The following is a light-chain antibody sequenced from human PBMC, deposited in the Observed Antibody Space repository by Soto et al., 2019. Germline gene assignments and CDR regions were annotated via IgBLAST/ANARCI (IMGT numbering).Light chain of an antibody. V-gene: IGLV2-23*01. CDR2: EGS. Sequence: QSALTQPASVSGSPGQSITISCTGTSSDVGSYNLVSWYQQHPGKAPKLMIYEGSKRPSGVSNRFSGSKSGNTASLTISGVQAGDEADYFCCSFARTSALVFGGGTKLTVL. CDR1: SSDVGSYNL. CDR3: CSFARTSALV. J-gene: IGLJ2*01.